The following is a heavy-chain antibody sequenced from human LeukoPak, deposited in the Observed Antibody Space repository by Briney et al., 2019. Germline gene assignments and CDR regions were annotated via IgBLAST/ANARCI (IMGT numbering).Heavy chain of an antibody. V-gene: IGHV3-21*01. D-gene: IGHD3-3*01. CDR1: GFTFSSYS. CDR2: ISSSSRYI. CDR3: ARGHYDFWSGYNDAFDI. Sequence: GGSLRLSCAASGFTFSSYSMNWVRQAPGKGLEWVSSISSSSRYIYYADSVKGRFTISRDNAKNSLYLQMNSLRAEDTAVYYCARGHYDFWSGYNDAFDIWGQGTMVTVSS. J-gene: IGHJ3*02.